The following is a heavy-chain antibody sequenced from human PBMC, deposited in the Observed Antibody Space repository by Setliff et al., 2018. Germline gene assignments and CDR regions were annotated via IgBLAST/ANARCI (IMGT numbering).Heavy chain of an antibody. CDR3: ARGLGPHYYGGSVYYDH. D-gene: IGHD3-22*01. Sequence: GGSLRLSCAVSGITFSNYWMGWVRQTPGKGLEWVANIKQDESEIHYVESVKGRFIISRDNAKNSLYLQMNSLRAEDTAVYYCARGLGPHYYGGSVYYDHWGQGTLVTVSS. CDR1: GITFSNYW. CDR2: IKQDESEI. V-gene: IGHV3-7*01. J-gene: IGHJ4*02.